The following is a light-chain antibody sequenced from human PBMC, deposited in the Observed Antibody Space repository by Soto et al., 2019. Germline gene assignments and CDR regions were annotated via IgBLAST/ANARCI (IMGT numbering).Light chain of an antibody. CDR2: DVS. Sequence: QSALTQPASVSGSPGQSITISCTGTSSDVGGYKYVSWFQQHPGKAPKLMIYDVSNRPPGVSIRFSGSKSGNTASLTISGLQAEDEAGYYCSSYTSSSSYVFGTGTQLTVL. CDR3: SSYTSSSSYV. CDR1: SSDVGGYKY. V-gene: IGLV2-14*01. J-gene: IGLJ1*01.